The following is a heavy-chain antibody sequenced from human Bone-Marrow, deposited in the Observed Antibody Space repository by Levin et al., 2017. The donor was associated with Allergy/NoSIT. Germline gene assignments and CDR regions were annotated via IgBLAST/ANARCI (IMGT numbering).Heavy chain of an antibody. Sequence: GGSLRLSCAASGFTFDDYAMHWVRQAPGKGLEWVSGISWNSGSIGYADSVKGRFTISRDNAKNSLYLQMNSLRAEDTALYYCAKDGTRKITSYYFDYWGQGTLVTVSS. D-gene: IGHD3-16*01. J-gene: IGHJ4*02. CDR2: ISWNSGSI. CDR3: AKDGTRKITSYYFDY. V-gene: IGHV3-9*01. CDR1: GFTFDDYA.